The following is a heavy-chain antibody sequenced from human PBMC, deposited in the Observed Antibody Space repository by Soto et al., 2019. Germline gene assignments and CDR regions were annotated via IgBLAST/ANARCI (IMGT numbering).Heavy chain of an antibody. CDR1: GGSISSGGYS. D-gene: IGHD1-26*01. Sequence: QLQLQESGSGLVKPSQTLSLTCAVSGGSISSGGYSWSWIRQPPGKGLEWIGYIYHSGSTYYNPSLTSRVTISVDRSQDQVSLKLSSGTAADTAVYSCAAGGGLPRYYWGQGTLVTVSS. J-gene: IGHJ4*02. CDR2: IYHSGST. CDR3: AAGGGLPRYY. V-gene: IGHV4-30-2*01.